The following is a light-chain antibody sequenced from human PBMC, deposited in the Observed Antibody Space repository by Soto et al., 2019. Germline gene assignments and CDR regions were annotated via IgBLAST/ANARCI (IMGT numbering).Light chain of an antibody. Sequence: QSALTQPASVSGSPGQSITISCTGTSSDVGGYNYVSWYQQHPGKAPKLMIYDVSNRPSGVSNRFSGSKSGNTASLTISGLQAEDAADYSCSSYTRSSILGYVVFGGGTKVTVL. J-gene: IGLJ2*01. CDR3: SSYTRSSILGYVV. CDR1: SSDVGGYNY. V-gene: IGLV2-14*01. CDR2: DVS.